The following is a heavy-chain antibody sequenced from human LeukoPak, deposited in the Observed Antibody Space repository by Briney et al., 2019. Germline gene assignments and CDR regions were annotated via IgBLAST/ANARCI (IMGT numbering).Heavy chain of an antibody. Sequence: GGSLRLSCAASGFTFSSYDMHWVRQATGKGLEWVSAIGTAGDTYYPGSVKGRFTISRENAKNSLYLQMNSLRAGDTAVYYCARAGRIVGATTSYYYYGMDVWGQGTTVTVSS. CDR3: ARAGRIVGATTSYYYYGMDV. CDR2: IGTAGDT. V-gene: IGHV3-13*01. D-gene: IGHD1-26*01. CDR1: GFTFSSYD. J-gene: IGHJ6*02.